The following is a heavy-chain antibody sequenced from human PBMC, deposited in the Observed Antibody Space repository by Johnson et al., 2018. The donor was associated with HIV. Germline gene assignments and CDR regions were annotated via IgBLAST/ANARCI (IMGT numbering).Heavy chain of an antibody. Sequence: VQLVESGGGLVQPGGSLRLSCAASGFTVSSNYMSWVRQAPGKGLDWVAVISYTGGSIDYAGSVKGRFTISRDNSKNTLYLQMNSLRAEDTAVYYCAGDRGRYGYAALDIWGQGTRVTVS. CDR3: AGDRGRYGYAALDI. V-gene: IGHV3-66*01. CDR1: GFTVSSNY. D-gene: IGHD5-18*01. CDR2: ISYTGGSI. J-gene: IGHJ3*02.